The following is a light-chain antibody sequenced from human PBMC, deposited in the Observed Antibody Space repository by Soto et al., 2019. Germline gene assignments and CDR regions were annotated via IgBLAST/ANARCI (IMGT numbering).Light chain of an antibody. V-gene: IGKV3-20*01. Sequence: EIVLTQSPGTLSLSPGDRATLSCRASQSVSSSYLAWYQQKPGHAPRLLIYGASSRATGIPDRFSGSGSGTDFTLTISRLKPEDFAVYYCQQYGSSPGTFGQGTKLEIK. CDR1: QSVSSSY. CDR2: GAS. CDR3: QQYGSSPGT. J-gene: IGKJ2*01.